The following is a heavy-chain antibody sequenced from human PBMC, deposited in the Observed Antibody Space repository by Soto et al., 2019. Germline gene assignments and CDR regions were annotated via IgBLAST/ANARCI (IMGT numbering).Heavy chain of an antibody. J-gene: IGHJ6*02. V-gene: IGHV3-21*01. CDR3: AREYTAWPLAYGLDV. CDR1: VFTFITYS. D-gene: IGHD2-2*02. Sequence: GWSLRLSCVCSVFTFITYSINWVRQAPGKGLEWVSSISSRSDIYYADSVKGRFTISRDNAKNPVSLQMNSLRAEDTAVYYCAREYTAWPLAYGLDVWGQGTTVTVSS. CDR2: ISSRSDI.